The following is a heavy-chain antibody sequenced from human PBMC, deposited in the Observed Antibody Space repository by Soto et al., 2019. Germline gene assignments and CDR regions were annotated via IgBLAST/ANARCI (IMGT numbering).Heavy chain of an antibody. Sequence: SETLSLTCTVSGGSISSYYWSWIRQPPGKGLEWIGYIYYSGSTYYNPSLKSRITISVDTSKNQFSLKLSSVTAADTAVYYCARDWYYSDSTGYYHDVFDIWGQGTMVTVSS. CDR1: GGSISSYY. CDR2: IYYSGST. V-gene: IGHV4-30-4*01. CDR3: ARDWYYSDSTGYYHDVFDI. J-gene: IGHJ3*02. D-gene: IGHD3-22*01.